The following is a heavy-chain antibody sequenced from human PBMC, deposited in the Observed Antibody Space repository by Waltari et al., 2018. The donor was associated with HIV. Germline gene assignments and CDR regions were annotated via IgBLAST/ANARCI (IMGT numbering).Heavy chain of an antibody. CDR2: IYSTGGT. CDR1: GDSITPYF. Sequence: QVQLQESGPGLLKPSETLSLTCTVSGDSITPYFWAWVRQPPGQGLDWIGYIYSTGGTSYNPSLKSRLTSSVDTSRNQFALKLSSVTAADTAIYYCARYGSGHRHFGYWGQGILVTVSS. V-gene: IGHV4-59*01. D-gene: IGHD3-10*01. J-gene: IGHJ4*02. CDR3: ARYGSGHRHFGY.